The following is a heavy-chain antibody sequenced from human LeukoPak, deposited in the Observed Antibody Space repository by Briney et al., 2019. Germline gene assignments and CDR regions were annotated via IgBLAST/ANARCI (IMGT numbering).Heavy chain of an antibody. CDR3: ARADYGDYGDY. J-gene: IGHJ4*02. Sequence: GGSLRLSCAASGFTFSSYGMSWVRQAPGKGLEWVSAISGSGGSTYYADSVKGRFTISRDNAKNSLYLQMNSLRAEDTAVYYCARADYGDYGDYWGQGTLVTVSS. CDR1: GFTFSSYG. V-gene: IGHV3-23*01. D-gene: IGHD4-17*01. CDR2: ISGSGGST.